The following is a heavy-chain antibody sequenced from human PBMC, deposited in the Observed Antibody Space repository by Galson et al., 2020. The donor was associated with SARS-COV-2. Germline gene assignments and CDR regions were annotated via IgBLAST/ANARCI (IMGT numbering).Heavy chain of an antibody. CDR1: GFTFSTYS. D-gene: IGHD2-15*01. Sequence: GESLKISCAASGFTFSTYSMNWVRQAPGKGLEWVSYIGSGSGTLYYADSVKGRFTISRDNANNLLFLQMDSLRAEDTAVYFCARGRYCSGGGCYFDNWGRGSLVTVSS. CDR2: IGSGSGTL. J-gene: IGHJ4*02. CDR3: ARGRYCSGGGCYFDN. V-gene: IGHV3-48*04.